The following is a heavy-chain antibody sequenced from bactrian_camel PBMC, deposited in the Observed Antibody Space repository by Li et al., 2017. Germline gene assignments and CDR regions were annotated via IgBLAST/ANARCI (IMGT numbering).Heavy chain of an antibody. CDR1: GFTFSSNG. V-gene: IGHV3S40*01. Sequence: QLVESGGGSVQPGGSLRLSCAASGFTFSSNGMSWVRQAPGKGLEWVSSIKRDGTVTFYADSVEGRFTISEDNAKNTLYLQTNSLKPEDTAVYYCAADEVRDGLGPPYWGQGTQVTVS. J-gene: IGHJ4*01. CDR3: AADEVRDGLGPPY. D-gene: IGHD1*01. CDR2: IKRDGTVT.